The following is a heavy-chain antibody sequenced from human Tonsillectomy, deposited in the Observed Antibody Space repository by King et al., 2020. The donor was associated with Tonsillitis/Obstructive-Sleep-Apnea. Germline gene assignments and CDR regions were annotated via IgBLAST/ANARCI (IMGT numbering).Heavy chain of an antibody. J-gene: IGHJ4*01. V-gene: IGHV3-30*03. CDR3: AXDXXXLTXXYYYXXY. Sequence: VQLVESGGGVVQPGRSLRLSCAASGFTFSNYVIHWVRQAPGRGLEWVAVIAYDGSYKNYADSVKGRFTISRDNSKNTLYLQMNSLRTEDTAVYYCAXDXXXLTXXYYYXXYWXXGTLVTVXX. D-gene: IGHD3-9*01. CDR2: IAYDGSYK. CDR1: GFTFSNYV.